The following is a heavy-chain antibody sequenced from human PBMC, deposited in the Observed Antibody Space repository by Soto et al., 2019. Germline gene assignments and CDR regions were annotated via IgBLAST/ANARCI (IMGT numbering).Heavy chain of an antibody. CDR2: VSAYNGNA. CDR3: AREMDTALANYFDF. J-gene: IGHJ4*02. V-gene: IGHV1-18*01. CDR1: GYSFINYG. Sequence: QVQLVQSGTEVKNPGASVKVSCKASGYSFINYGLYWVRQAPGQGLEWVGWVSAYNGNAKYAQKFQDRVTMTTDTSTCTAYLEVRSLRSDDTAVYYCAREMDTALANYFDFWGQGTLLTVSS. D-gene: IGHD5-18*01.